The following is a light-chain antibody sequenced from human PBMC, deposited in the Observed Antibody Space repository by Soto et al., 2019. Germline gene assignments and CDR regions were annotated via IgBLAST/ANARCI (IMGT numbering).Light chain of an antibody. J-gene: IGLJ3*02. V-gene: IGLV2-14*03. CDR3: SSYTNKDTLL. CDR1: SSDVGGYAH. CDR2: DVT. Sequence: QSALTQPASVSGSPGQSITISCTGTSSDVGGYAHVSWYQQHPGKAPKLIIYDVTVRPSGISPPFSGSKSDNTASLAVSRLQPEDEADYYCSSYTNKDTLLFGGGTKVTVL.